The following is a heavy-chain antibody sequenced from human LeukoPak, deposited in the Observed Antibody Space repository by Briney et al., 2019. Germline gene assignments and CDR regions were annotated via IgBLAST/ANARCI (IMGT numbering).Heavy chain of an antibody. CDR2: ISSSSSTI. CDR1: GFTFSSYN. J-gene: IGHJ6*02. D-gene: IGHD3-10*01. CDR3: ARDITMVRGIIGYYYGMDV. Sequence: GGSLRLSCAASGFTFSSYNMNWVRQAPGKGLEWVSYISSSSSTIYYADSVKGRFTISRDNAKNSLYLQMNSLRDEDTAVYYCARDITMVRGIIGYYYGMDVWGQGATVTASS. V-gene: IGHV3-48*02.